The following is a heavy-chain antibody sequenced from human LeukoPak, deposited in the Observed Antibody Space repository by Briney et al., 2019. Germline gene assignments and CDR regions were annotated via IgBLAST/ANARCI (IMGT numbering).Heavy chain of an antibody. D-gene: IGHD3-3*01. J-gene: IGHJ4*02. CDR1: GGSISSYY. V-gene: IGHV4-59*08. CDR2: IYYSGRT. Sequence: SETLSLTCTVSGGSISSYYWSWIRQPPGKGLEWIGYIYYSGRTKYNPSLKSRVTISVDTSKNHFSLKLSSVTAADTAVYYCASYDFWSGYSNYFEYWGQGTLVTVSS. CDR3: ASYDFWSGYSNYFEY.